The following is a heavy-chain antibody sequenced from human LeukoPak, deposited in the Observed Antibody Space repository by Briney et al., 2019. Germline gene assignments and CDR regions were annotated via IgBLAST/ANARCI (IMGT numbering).Heavy chain of an antibody. CDR2: IYYSGST. V-gene: IGHV4-59*01. Sequence: TSETLSFTCTVSGGSISSYYWSWIRQPPGKGLEWIGYIYYSGSTNYNPSLKSRVTISVDTSKNQFSLKLSSVTAADTAVYYCARADSYGLYGMDVWGQGTTVTVSS. CDR3: ARADSYGLYGMDV. D-gene: IGHD5-18*01. CDR1: GGSISSYY. J-gene: IGHJ6*02.